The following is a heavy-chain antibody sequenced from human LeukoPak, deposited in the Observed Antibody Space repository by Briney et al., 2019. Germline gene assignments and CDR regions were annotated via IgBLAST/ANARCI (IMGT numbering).Heavy chain of an antibody. D-gene: IGHD3-16*02. CDR3: ARFSYGYVWGSYLQEPDY. CDR2: IYTSGST. Sequence: PSETLSLTCTVSGGSISSGSYYWSWIRQPAGKGLEWIGRIYTSGSTNYNPSLKSRVTISVDTSKNQFSLKLSSVTAADTAVYYCARFSYGYVWGSYLQEPDYWGQGTLVTVSS. V-gene: IGHV4-61*02. J-gene: IGHJ4*02. CDR1: GGSISSGSYY.